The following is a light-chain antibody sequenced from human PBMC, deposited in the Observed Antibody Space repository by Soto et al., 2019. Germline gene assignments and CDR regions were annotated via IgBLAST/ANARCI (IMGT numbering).Light chain of an antibody. CDR1: QSVDSNY. V-gene: IGKV3-20*01. CDR2: GAS. CDR3: QQYGSSST. Sequence: EIVLTQSPGTLSLSPGEEATLSCRASQSVDSNYLAWYQQKPGQTPRLIIYGASSRPTGIPDRFSGSGSGTDFTLTISRLEPEDFAVYYCQQYGSSSTFGQGTRLEI. J-gene: IGKJ5*01.